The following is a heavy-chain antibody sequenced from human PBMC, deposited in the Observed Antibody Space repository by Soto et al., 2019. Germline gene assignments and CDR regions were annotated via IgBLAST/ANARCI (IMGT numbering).Heavy chain of an antibody. D-gene: IGHD6-19*01. CDR1: GGSISSYY. CDR3: ARGSGWYYYFDY. V-gene: IGHV4-59*01. CDR2: IYYSGST. Sequence: SETLSLTCTVSGGSISSYYCIWGRQPPLKGLEWIGYIYYSGSTNYNPSLKSRVTISVDTSKNQFSLKLSSVTAADTAVYYCARGSGWYYYFDYWGQGTLVTVSS. J-gene: IGHJ4*02.